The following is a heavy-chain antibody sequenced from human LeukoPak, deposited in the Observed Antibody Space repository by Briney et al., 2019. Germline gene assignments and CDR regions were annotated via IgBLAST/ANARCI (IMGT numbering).Heavy chain of an antibody. J-gene: IGHJ4*02. Sequence: SQTLSLTCTVSGATITRGDYYWSWIRQHPGKGLEWIGYIYYSGSTYYNPSLKSRVTISVDTSNNQFSLKLRSVTAADTAVYYCASVAYSSSYVDCWGQGTLVTVSS. CDR3: ASVAYSSSYVDC. CDR2: IYYSGST. D-gene: IGHD6-13*01. V-gene: IGHV4-31*03. CDR1: GATITRGDYY.